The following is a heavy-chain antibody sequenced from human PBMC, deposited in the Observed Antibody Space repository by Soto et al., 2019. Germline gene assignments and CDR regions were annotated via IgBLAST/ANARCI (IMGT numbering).Heavy chain of an antibody. CDR1: GGSLSNYG. D-gene: IGHD4-17*01. J-gene: IGHJ6*02. CDR3: ARGDATKIVVTTDYAMDV. Sequence: QVQLVQSGAEVKKPGSSVKVSCKASGGSLSNYGISWVRQAPGQGLEWMGGIIPVFGTANYEQKFQGRVTFTADESTNVVYMDVTSLRSEDTAVYYCARGDATKIVVTTDYAMDVWGQGTTVTVSS. V-gene: IGHV1-69*12. CDR2: IIPVFGTA.